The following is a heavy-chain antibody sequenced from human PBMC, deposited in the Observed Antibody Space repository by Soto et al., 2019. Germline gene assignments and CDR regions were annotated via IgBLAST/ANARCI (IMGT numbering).Heavy chain of an antibody. CDR1: GGTFSSYA. CDR2: IIPIFGTA. Sequence: SVKVSFKASGGTFSSYAISLVRHSPGQGLEWMGGIIPIFGTANYARKFQGRVTITADESTSTAYMELSSMRSEDTAVYYCARESTVFDAFDIWGQGTMVTVSS. J-gene: IGHJ3*02. V-gene: IGHV1-69*01. D-gene: IGHD4-17*01. CDR3: ARESTVFDAFDI.